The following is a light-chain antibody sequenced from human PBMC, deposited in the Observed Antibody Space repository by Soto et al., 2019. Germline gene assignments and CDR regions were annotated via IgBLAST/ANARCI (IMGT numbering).Light chain of an antibody. Sequence: ETLMTQSPATLSVSAGERAAPCGRASQSVNNNLAWYQQILGQAPRVLIYGASTRATGIPARFTGSGSGTEFILTITSLQSEDSAVYYCQEYNTWPWTFGQGTKVDI. J-gene: IGKJ1*01. V-gene: IGKV3-15*01. CDR2: GAS. CDR3: QEYNTWPWT. CDR1: QSVNNN.